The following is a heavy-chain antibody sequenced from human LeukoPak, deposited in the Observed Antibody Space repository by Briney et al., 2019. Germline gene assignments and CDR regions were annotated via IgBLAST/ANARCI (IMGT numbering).Heavy chain of an antibody. V-gene: IGHV4-59*08. CDR2: IHNSGRT. Sequence: PSETLSLTCSVSGGSVSSYYWSWIRQSPGKGLEWIGYIHNSGRTNYNPSLKSRVTGFVDTSKNQVSLRLSSVTAADTAVYYCARHGTISSESYFDYWGQAALVTVSS. J-gene: IGHJ4*02. CDR1: GGSVSSYY. CDR3: ARHGTISSESYFDY. D-gene: IGHD1-14*01.